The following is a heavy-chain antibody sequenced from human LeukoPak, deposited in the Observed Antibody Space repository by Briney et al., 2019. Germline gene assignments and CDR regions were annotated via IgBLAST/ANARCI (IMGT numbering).Heavy chain of an antibody. CDR3: AVDNRDF. D-gene: IGHD2/OR15-2a*01. CDR1: GASVGDYY. V-gene: IGHV4-4*07. Sequence: SETLCLTCTVSGASVGDYYWSWIRQAAGKGLEWLRRIYTSGNTIYNPSLQSRVTISVDVSKNQFSLRLISMTAADTGIYYCAVDNRDFWGQGTLVTVSS. J-gene: IGHJ4*02. CDR2: IYTSGNT.